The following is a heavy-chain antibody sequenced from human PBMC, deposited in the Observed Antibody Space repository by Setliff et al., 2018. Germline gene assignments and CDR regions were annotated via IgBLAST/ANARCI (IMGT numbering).Heavy chain of an antibody. CDR2: MWFDEKYK. J-gene: IGHJ3*02. V-gene: IGHV3-33*01. Sequence: GSLRLSCEASGFAFSNYGAHWVRQAPGKGLEWVAVMWFDEKYKFYADSVKGRFTISRDNAKNSLYLQMNSLRVEDTAVYYCARDPAYGAFDIWGQGTMVTVSS. CDR1: GFAFSNYG. CDR3: ARDPAYGAFDI. D-gene: IGHD3-16*01.